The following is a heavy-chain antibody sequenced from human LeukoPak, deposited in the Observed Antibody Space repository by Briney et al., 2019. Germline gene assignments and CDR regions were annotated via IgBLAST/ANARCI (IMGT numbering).Heavy chain of an antibody. CDR2: IDSSGGNI. J-gene: IGHJ4*02. Sequence: AGGSLRLSCAASGLTFNSYSMKWVRQAPGKGLQWVAVIDSSGGNIHYADSVEGRFTISRDNSKHTLYLQMTSLRADDTAVYYCATYMQRGAFDYWGQGTLVTVSS. CDR3: ATYMQRGAFDY. V-gene: IGHV3-23*01. D-gene: IGHD4/OR15-4a*01. CDR1: GLTFNSYS.